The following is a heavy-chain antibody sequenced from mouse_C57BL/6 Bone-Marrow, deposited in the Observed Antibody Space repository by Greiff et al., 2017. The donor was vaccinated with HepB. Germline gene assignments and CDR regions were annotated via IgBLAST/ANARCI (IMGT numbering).Heavy chain of an antibody. D-gene: IGHD2-3*01. CDR3: ARLGFDGYLYAMDY. J-gene: IGHJ4*01. CDR2: IDPEDGET. CDR1: GFNIKDYY. Sequence: EVKLMESGAELVKPGASVKLSCTASGFNIKDYYMHWVKQRTEQGLEWIGRIDPEDGETKYAPKFQGKATITADTASNTASLQLSSLTSEDTAVYYCARLGFDGYLYAMDYWGQGTSVTVSS. V-gene: IGHV14-2*01.